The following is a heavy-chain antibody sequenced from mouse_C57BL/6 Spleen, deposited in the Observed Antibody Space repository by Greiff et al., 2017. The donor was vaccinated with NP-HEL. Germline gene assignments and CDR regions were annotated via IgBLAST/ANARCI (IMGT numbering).Heavy chain of an antibody. CDR2: IYPGSGST. J-gene: IGHJ4*01. V-gene: IGHV1-55*01. D-gene: IGHD1-1*01. CDR1: GYTFTSYW. Sequence: VQLQQPGAELVKPGASVKMSCKASGYTFTSYWITWVKQRPGQGLEWIGGIYPGSGSTNYNEKFKSKATLTVETSSSTAYMQLSSLTSEDSAVYYCARHHYGSSYVPAMDYWGQGTSVTVSS. CDR3: ARHHYGSSYVPAMDY.